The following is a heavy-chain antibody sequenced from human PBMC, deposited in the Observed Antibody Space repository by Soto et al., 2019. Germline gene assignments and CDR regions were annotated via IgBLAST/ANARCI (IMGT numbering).Heavy chain of an antibody. J-gene: IGHJ4*02. CDR3: ARHNPTSGVFGIVISLRY. V-gene: IGHV4-39*01. Sequence: SETLSLTCSVSGASITTYYWGWIRQPPGKGLEWVGSISYSDSPYYNPSLKSRVTISADSSKNQFPLKLSSVTAADTAMYYCARHNPTSGVFGIVISLRYWGQGTLVTVSS. CDR1: GASITTYY. D-gene: IGHD3-3*01. CDR2: ISYSDSP.